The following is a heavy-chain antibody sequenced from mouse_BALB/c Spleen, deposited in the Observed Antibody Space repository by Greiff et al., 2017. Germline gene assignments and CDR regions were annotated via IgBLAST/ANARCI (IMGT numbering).Heavy chain of an antibody. Sequence: DVMLVESGGGLVKPGGSLKLSCAASGFTFSSYAMSWVRQSPEKRLEWVAEISSGGSYTYYPDTVTGRFTISRDNAKNTLYLEMSSLRSEDTAMYYCARGYYGSSYHYFDYWGQGTTLTVSA. CDR3: ARGYYGSSYHYFDY. D-gene: IGHD1-1*01. CDR1: GFTFSSYA. CDR2: ISSGGSYT. V-gene: IGHV5-9-4*01. J-gene: IGHJ2*01.